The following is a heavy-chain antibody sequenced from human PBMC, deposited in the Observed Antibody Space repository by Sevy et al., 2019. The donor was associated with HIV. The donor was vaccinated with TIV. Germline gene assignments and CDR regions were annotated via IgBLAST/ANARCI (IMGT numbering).Heavy chain of an antibody. D-gene: IGHD3-16*01. V-gene: IGHV3-11*01. CDR3: VGRPYSSAYSWSYHFDY. CDR2: ISGSSSAI. CDR1: GGSISSGRYY. Sequence: LSLTCTVSGGSISSGRYYWGWIRQAPGKGLEWISYISGSSSAIVYADSVKGRFAISRNNAKNSLYLHMDNLRAEDTAVYFCVGRPYSSAYSWSYHFDYWGQGTLVTVSS. J-gene: IGHJ4*02.